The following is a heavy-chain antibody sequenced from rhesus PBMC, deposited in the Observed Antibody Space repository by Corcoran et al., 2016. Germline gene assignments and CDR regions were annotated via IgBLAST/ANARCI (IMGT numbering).Heavy chain of an antibody. J-gene: IGHJ4*01. V-gene: IGHV1-200*01. Sequence: QVQLVQSGAEVKKPGASVKLPCKASGDTYTSYSINRVRQAPGKGLEWRGWINPSIGNTGYAQKFQARVTLTGNTSTSTAYMELSSLRSEDTAVYYCARVGAGVIVDYWGQGVLVTVSS. CDR2: INPSIGNT. D-gene: IGHD3-34*01. CDR1: GDTYTSYS. CDR3: ARVGAGVIVDY.